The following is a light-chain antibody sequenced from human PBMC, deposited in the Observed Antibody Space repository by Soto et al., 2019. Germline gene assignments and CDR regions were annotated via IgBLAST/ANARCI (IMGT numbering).Light chain of an antibody. Sequence: DIQMTQSPSSLSASVGDRVTITCRASQSISSYLNWYQQKPGKAPNLLIHGAWSLQSGVPSRFSGSGSGTDDTLTISSLQPEDFTTYYCQQTYTTPNTFGGGTKVEIK. CDR2: GAW. V-gene: IGKV1-39*01. J-gene: IGKJ4*01. CDR1: QSISSY. CDR3: QQTYTTPNT.